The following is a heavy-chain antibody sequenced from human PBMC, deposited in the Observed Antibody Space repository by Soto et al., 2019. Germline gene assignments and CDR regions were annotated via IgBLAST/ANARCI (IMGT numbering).Heavy chain of an antibody. V-gene: IGHV1-69*13. CDR2: IIPIFGTA. Sequence: SVKVSCKASGGTFSSYAISWVRQAPGKGLEWMGGIIPIFGTANYAQKFQGRVTITADESTSTAYMELSSLRSEDTAVYYCARDLKLHDAFDIWGQGTMVTVSS. J-gene: IGHJ3*02. D-gene: IGHD3-10*01. CDR3: ARDLKLHDAFDI. CDR1: GGTFSSYA.